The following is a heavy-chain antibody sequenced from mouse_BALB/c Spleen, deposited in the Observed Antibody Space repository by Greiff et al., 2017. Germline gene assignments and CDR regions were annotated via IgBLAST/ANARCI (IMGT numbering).Heavy chain of an antibody. CDR1: GYSITSDYA. D-gene: IGHD3-3*01. CDR2: ISYSGST. J-gene: IGHJ2*01. Sequence: EVKLMESGPGLVKPSQSLSLTCTVTGYSITSDYAWNWIRQFPGNKLEWMGYISYSGSTSYNPSLKSRISITRDTSKNQFFLQLNSVTTEDTATYYCARGGDLYLDYWGQGTTLTVSS. V-gene: IGHV3-2*02. CDR3: ARGGDLYLDY.